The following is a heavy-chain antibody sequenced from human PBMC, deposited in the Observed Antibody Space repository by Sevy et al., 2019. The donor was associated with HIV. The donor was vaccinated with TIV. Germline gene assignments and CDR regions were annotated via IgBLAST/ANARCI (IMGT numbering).Heavy chain of an antibody. CDR1: GFNVNDNY. CDR3: ARDRRFCGNECYLYYYYGMDV. CDR2: IHADGSS. V-gene: IGHV3-53*01. D-gene: IGHD3-16*02. Sequence: GGSLRLSCAASGFNVNDNYMTWVRQAPGKGLEWVSIIHADGSSYYADSVKGRFTMSRDDSKNFMNLQMNSLRDDDTAVYYCARDRRFCGNECYLYYYYGMDVWGQGTAVTVSS. J-gene: IGHJ6*02.